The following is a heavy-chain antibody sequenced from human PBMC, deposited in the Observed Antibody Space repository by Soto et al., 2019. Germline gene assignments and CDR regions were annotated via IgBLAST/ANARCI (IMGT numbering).Heavy chain of an antibody. D-gene: IGHD3-22*01. V-gene: IGHV5-51*01. CDR1: GYTFTDFW. CDR2: VYPDDSDT. Sequence: LGESLKISCKGSGYTFTDFWIAWVRQMPGKGLEWMGLVYPDDSDTRYSPSLQGQVTISADKSISTAYLQWRSLKASDTAMYYCARRDYYDSTAYFYWGQGTLVTVSS. J-gene: IGHJ4*02. CDR3: ARRDYYDSTAYFY.